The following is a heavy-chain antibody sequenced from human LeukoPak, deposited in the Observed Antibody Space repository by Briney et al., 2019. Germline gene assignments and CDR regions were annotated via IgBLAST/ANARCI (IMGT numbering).Heavy chain of an antibody. J-gene: IGHJ4*01. Sequence: ASVKVSFKASGYTFTDYYIHWVRQAPGQGLEWMGWVKPNSGGTNYAQKVQGRVTMHSDTSISTAYMELSRLTSDDTAVYYCARVGYSSAWFNFD. CDR2: VKPNSGGT. V-gene: IGHV1-2*02. CDR3: ARVGYSSAWFNFD. CDR1: GYTFTDYY. D-gene: IGHD6-19*01.